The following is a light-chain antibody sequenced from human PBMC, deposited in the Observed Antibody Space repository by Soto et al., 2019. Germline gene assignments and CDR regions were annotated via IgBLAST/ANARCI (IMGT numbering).Light chain of an antibody. J-gene: IGKJ1*01. Sequence: THSLSTLSASQGHRATIPFRASQSISSWMAWYQQKPGNAAQLLIYAASSLKSGVPSGFSGSRSGTEFTLTISSLQPEDFATYYCLQHNSYPRWTFGQGTKVDIK. CDR3: LQHNSYPRWT. CDR1: QSISSW. V-gene: IGKV1-5*01. CDR2: AAS.